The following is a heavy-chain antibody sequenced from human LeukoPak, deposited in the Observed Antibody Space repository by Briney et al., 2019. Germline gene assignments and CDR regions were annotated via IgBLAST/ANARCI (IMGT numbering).Heavy chain of an antibody. D-gene: IGHD1-26*01. J-gene: IGHJ6*02. CDR3: AKHSGSYPVPGMDV. Sequence: MSWVRQXPGKGLEWVSAISGSGGSTYYADSVKGRFTIARDNSNNTLYLQMNSLRAEDTAVYYCAKHSGSYPVPGMDVWGQGTTVTVSS. V-gene: IGHV3-23*01. CDR2: ISGSGGST.